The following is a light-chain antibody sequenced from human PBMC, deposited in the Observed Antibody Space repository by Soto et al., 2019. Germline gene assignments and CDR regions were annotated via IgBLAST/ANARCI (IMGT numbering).Light chain of an antibody. CDR1: QSINSD. J-gene: IGKJ1*01. Sequence: EIVLPHSPDTLSLSPGERATLSCRASQSINSDLDWYQQRPGQAPRLLIYDASNRAPGIPSRFGGSGSGADFTLSISSLEPEDFEVSHCQPRNMWPRTFGQGTRVEIK. CDR2: DAS. V-gene: IGKV3-11*01. CDR3: QPRNMWPRT.